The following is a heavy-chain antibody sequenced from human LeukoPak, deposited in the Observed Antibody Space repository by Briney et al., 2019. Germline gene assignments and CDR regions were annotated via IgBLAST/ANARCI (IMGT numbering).Heavy chain of an antibody. D-gene: IGHD3-16*01. CDR3: ARDGRLGEFDY. CDR1: GFTFSSYW. CDR2: IKQDGREK. J-gene: IGHJ4*02. Sequence: GGSLRLSCAASGFTFSSYWMSWVRQAPGRGLERVANIKQDGREKYYVDSVKGRFTISRDNAKNSLYLQMNSLRAEDTAVYYCARDGRLGEFDYWGQGTLVTVSS. V-gene: IGHV3-7*01.